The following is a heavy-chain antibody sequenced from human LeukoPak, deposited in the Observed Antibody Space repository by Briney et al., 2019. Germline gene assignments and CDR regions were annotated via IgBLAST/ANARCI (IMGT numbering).Heavy chain of an antibody. J-gene: IGHJ4*02. V-gene: IGHV4-31*03. CDR1: GGSISSGAYY. CDR2: IYYSGST. Sequence: ASETLSLTCTVSGGSISSGAYYCSWIRLHPGKGLEWIGYIYYSGSTYYNPSLKSRVTISVDTSKNQFSLKLSSVTDVDTAVYYCARDRVGDIWGSYRSFDYWGQGTLVTVSS. D-gene: IGHD3-16*02. CDR3: ARDRVGDIWGSYRSFDY.